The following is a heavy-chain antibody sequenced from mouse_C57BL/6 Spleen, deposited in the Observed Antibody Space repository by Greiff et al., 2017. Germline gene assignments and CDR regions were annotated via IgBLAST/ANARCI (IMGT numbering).Heavy chain of an antibody. V-gene: IGHV14-4*01. CDR1: GFNIKDYY. J-gene: IGHJ2*01. CDR2: IDPENGDT. D-gene: IGHD2-1*01. CDR3: TPYGNLGNY. Sequence: VQLQQSGAELVRPGASVKLSCTASGFNIKDYYMHWVKQRPEQGLEWIGWIDPENGDTEYASKFQGKATITADTSSNTAYLQLSSLTSEDTAVYYCTPYGNLGNYWGQGTTLTVSS.